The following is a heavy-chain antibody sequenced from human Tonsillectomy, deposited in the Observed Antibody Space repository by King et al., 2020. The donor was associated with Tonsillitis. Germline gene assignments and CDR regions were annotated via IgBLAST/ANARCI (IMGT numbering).Heavy chain of an antibody. CDR2: IWYDGSNK. V-gene: IGHV3-33*01. Sequence: VQLVESGGGVVQPGRSLRLSCAASGFTFSSYGMHWVRQAPGKGLEWVAVIWYDGSNKYYVDSVKGRFTISRDNSKNTLYLQMNSLRAEDTAVYYCARNYLDYNLLTGLDYYYGMDVWGQGTTVTVSS. CDR3: ARNYLDYNLLTGLDYYYGMDV. J-gene: IGHJ6*02. CDR1: GFTFSSYG. D-gene: IGHD3-9*01.